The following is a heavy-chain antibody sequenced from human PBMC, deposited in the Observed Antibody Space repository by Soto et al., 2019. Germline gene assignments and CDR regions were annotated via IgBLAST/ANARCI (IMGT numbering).Heavy chain of an antibody. CDR2: IHTDGSST. J-gene: IGHJ4*02. D-gene: IGHD6-13*01. CDR1: GFTFSRFW. Sequence: EVQRVESGGGLVQPGGSLRLSCAASGFTFSRFWMHWVRQAPGKGLVWVSRIHTDGSSTTYADSVKGRFTISRDNAKNTLYLQMDSLRAEDTGVYYCTRDPGAYSSTWSFYFDSWGQGTLVSVSS. V-gene: IGHV3-74*01. CDR3: TRDPGAYSSTWSFYFDS.